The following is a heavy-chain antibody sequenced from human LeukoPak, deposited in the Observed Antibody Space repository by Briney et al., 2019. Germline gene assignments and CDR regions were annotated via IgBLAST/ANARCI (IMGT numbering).Heavy chain of an antibody. D-gene: IGHD2-21*01. CDR3: ARAPVSSYVVKNNWFDP. V-gene: IGHV4-39*07. Sequence: SETLSLTCTVSGGSISSSSYYWGWIRQPPGKGLEWIGSIYYSGSTYYNPSLKSRVTISVDTSKNQFSLKLSSVTAADTAVYYCARAPVSSYVVKNNWFDPWGQGTLVTVSS. CDR2: IYYSGST. J-gene: IGHJ5*02. CDR1: GGSISSSSYY.